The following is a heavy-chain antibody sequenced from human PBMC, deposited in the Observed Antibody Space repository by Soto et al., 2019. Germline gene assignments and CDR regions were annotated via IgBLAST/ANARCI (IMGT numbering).Heavy chain of an antibody. J-gene: IGHJ4*02. CDR2: IIPFFGTA. V-gene: IGHV1-69*01. CDR1: GGTFSTFG. CDR3: ARTAPMDAGXXXXXDF. Sequence: QVQLVQSGAEVKKTGSSVKVSCKTSGGTFSTFGISWVRQAPGQGLEWMGGIIPFFGTAEYSQKFEDRITITADESTNTVXXXXRSLTSEXXXXXXXARTAPMDAGXXXXXDFWGQG. D-gene: IGHD1-1*01.